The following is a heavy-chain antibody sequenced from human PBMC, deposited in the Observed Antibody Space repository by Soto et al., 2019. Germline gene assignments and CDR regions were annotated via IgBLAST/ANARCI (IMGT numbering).Heavy chain of an antibody. CDR3: AKDSFDCSGGSCQDY. Sequence: EVQLLESGGGLVQPGGSLRLSCAASGFTFSSYAMSWVRQAPGKGLEWVSAISGSGGSTYYADSVKGRFTISRDNSKNPLYLQMNSLRAEDTAVYYCAKDSFDCSGGSCQDYWGQGTLVTVSS. CDR2: ISGSGGST. J-gene: IGHJ4*02. CDR1: GFTFSSYA. D-gene: IGHD2-15*01. V-gene: IGHV3-23*01.